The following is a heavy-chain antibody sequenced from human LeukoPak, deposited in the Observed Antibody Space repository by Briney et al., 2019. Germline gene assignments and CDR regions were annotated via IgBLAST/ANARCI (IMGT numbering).Heavy chain of an antibody. CDR3: TTRLGVTTFLGYFQH. V-gene: IGHV3-15*01. CDR2: IKSKTDGGTT. Sequence: GGSLRLSCAASGFTFSNAWMSWVRQAPGKGLEWVGRIKSKTDGGTTDYAAPVKGRFTISRDDSKNTLYLQMNSLKTEDTAVYYCTTRLGVTTFLGYFQHWGQGTLVTVSS. J-gene: IGHJ1*01. CDR1: GFTFSNAW. D-gene: IGHD4-17*01.